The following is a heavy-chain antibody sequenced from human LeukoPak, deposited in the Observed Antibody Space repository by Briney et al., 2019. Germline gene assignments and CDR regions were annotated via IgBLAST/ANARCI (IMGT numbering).Heavy chain of an antibody. V-gene: IGHV4-34*01. Sequence: PSETLSLTCAVYGGSFSGYYWSWIRQPPGKGLEWIGDLNDSGGTNSNPSLKSRVTISVDTSKNQFSLKLSSVTVADTAVYHCARGSGYSGSNYWGRGTLVTVSS. CDR3: ARGSGYSGSNY. CDR1: GGSFSGYY. J-gene: IGHJ4*02. CDR2: LNDSGGT. D-gene: IGHD2-15*01.